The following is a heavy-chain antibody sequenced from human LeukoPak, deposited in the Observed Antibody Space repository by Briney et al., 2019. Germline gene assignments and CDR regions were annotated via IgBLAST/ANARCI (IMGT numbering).Heavy chain of an antibody. CDR1: GYTFTGYY. J-gene: IGHJ3*02. D-gene: IGHD1-26*01. Sequence: ASVKVSCKASGYTFTGYYMHWVRQAPGQGLEWMGWINPNSGGTNYAQKFQGRVTMTRDTSISTAYMELSSLRSEDTAVYYCARGSSGSYYDAFDIWGQGTMVTVSS. CDR3: ARGSSGSYYDAFDI. CDR2: INPNSGGT. V-gene: IGHV1-2*02.